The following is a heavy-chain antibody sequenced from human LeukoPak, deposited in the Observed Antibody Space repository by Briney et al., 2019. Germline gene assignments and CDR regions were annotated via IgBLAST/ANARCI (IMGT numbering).Heavy chain of an antibody. CDR2: INSDGSGT. D-gene: IGHD3-10*01. CDR3: AVAKAITMVRGAPRHFDN. J-gene: IGHJ4*02. V-gene: IGHV3-74*01. CDR1: GFTFSSYW. Sequence: PGGSLRLSCAASGFTFSSYWMHWVRQAPGKGLVWVSRINSDGSGTSYADSVKGQFTISRDNAKNTLYLQVNSLRAEDTAVYYCAVAKAITMVRGAPRHFDNWGQGTLVTVSS.